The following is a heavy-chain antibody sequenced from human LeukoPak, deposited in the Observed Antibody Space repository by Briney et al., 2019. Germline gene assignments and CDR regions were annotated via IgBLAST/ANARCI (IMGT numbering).Heavy chain of an antibody. D-gene: IGHD4-11*01. V-gene: IGHV3-23*01. Sequence: PGWSLRLSCAASGFTFSSYSMNWVRQAAGKGLEWVAAISGSGGSTYYADSVKGRFTISRDNSKNTLYLQMNSLRAEDTAVYYCAKDISRYSNSPLTFDYWGQGTLVTVSS. CDR2: ISGSGGST. CDR1: GFTFSSYS. CDR3: AKDISRYSNSPLTFDY. J-gene: IGHJ4*02.